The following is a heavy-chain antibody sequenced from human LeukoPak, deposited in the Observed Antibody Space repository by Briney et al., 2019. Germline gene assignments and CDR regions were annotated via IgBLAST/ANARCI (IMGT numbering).Heavy chain of an antibody. Sequence: GASVKVSCKASGYTFTSYDINWVRQATGQGLEWMGWMNPNSGNTGYAQKFQGRVTMTRNTSISTAYMELSSLRSEDTAVDYCARICVPQPNWFDPWDRETRVSVSS. D-gene: IGHD1-14*01. CDR3: ARICVPQPNWFDP. CDR1: GYTFTSYD. J-gene: IGHJ5*02. CDR2: MNPNSGNT. V-gene: IGHV1-8*01.